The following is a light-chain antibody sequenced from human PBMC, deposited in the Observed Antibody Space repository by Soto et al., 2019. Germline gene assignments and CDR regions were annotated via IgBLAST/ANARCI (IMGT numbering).Light chain of an antibody. CDR3: LLSYSGAASDV. CDR2: DTS. CDR1: TGAVTSGHY. V-gene: IGLV7-46*01. J-gene: IGLJ1*01. Sequence: QAVVTQEPSLTVSPGGTVTLTCGSSTGAVTSGHYPYWFQQKPGQAPRTLIYDTSNKHSWTPARFSGSLLGGKAALTLSGAQPEDEAEYYCLLSYSGAASDVFGTGTKLTVL.